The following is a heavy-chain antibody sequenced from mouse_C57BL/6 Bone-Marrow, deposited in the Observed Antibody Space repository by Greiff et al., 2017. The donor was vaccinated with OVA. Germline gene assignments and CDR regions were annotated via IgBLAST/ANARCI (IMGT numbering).Heavy chain of an antibody. CDR3: AEGRRDY. Sequence: QVQLQQPGAELVRPGSSVKLSCKASGYTFTSYWMDWVKQRPGQGLEWIGNIYPSDSETHYNQKFKDKATLTVDKSSSTAYMQLSSLTSEDSAIYNWAEGRRDYWGQGTTLTVSS. V-gene: IGHV1-61*01. J-gene: IGHJ2*01. CDR1: GYTFTSYW. CDR2: IYPSDSET.